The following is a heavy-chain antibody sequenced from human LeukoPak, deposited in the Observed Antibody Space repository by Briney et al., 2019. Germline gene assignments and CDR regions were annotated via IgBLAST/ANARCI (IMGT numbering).Heavy chain of an antibody. CDR2: IRYDGSNK. Sequence: GGSLRLSCAASGFTFSSYGMHWVRQAPGKGLEWGAFIRYDGSNKYYADSVKGRFTISRDNSKNTLYLQMNSLRAEDTAVYYCATRREAYSSSWYADNWFDPWGQGTLVTVSS. CDR3: ATRREAYSSSWYADNWFDP. CDR1: GFTFSSYG. J-gene: IGHJ5*02. V-gene: IGHV3-30*02. D-gene: IGHD6-13*01.